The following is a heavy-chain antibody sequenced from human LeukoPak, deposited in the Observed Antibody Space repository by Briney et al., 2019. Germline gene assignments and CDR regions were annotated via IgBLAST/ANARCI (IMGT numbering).Heavy chain of an antibody. J-gene: IGHJ4*02. V-gene: IGHV3-23*01. CDR2: ISISGDDT. D-gene: IGHD2-8*01. CDR1: GFTCSSSA. CDR3: TTGYCTNGVCYSFDY. Sequence: GGSLRLSCAASGFTCSSSAMNWVRQAPGKGLEWVSAISISGDDTYYAESVKGRFTISRDDSKNTLYLQMNSLKTEDIAVYYCTTGYCTNGVCYSFDYWGQGTLVTVSS.